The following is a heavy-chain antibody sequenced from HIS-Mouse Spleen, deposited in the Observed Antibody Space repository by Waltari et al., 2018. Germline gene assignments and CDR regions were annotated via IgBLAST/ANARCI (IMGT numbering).Heavy chain of an antibody. D-gene: IGHD6-13*01. V-gene: IGHV4-39*07. CDR1: GGSISSSSYY. J-gene: IGHJ2*01. CDR2: IHYRGRN. CDR3: AREIPYSSSWYDWYFDL. Sequence: QLQLQESGPGLVKPSETLSLTCTVSGGSISSSSYYWGWIRQPPGKGLEWIGRIHYRGRNYYNPSLKSRVTISVDTSKNQFSLKLSSVTAADTAVYYCAREIPYSSSWYDWYFDLWGRGTLVTVSS.